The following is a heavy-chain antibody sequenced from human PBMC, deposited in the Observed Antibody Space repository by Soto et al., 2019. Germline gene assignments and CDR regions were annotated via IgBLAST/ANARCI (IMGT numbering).Heavy chain of an antibody. D-gene: IGHD3-22*01. J-gene: IGHJ4*02. V-gene: IGHV4-39*01. CDR2: IYYTGST. CDR1: GDSISSSHYY. CDR3: VRAQYYNYDTSRFDY. Sequence: QLQLQESGPGLVKPSETLSLTCTVSGDSISSSHYYWGWIRQPPGKGLEWIGSIYYTGSTYQNPSLKSRVTISVDTSKNQFSLKLSSVTAADTAVYYCVRAQYYNYDTSRFDYWGQGTLVTVSS.